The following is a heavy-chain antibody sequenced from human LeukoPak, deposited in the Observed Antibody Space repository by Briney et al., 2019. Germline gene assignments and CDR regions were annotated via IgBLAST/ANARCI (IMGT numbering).Heavy chain of an antibody. V-gene: IGHV3-23*01. CDR2: ISGSGGST. CDR3: AKDPGFWSGYLANYFDY. Sequence: GGSLRLSCAASGFTFSSYAMSWVRQAPGKGLEWVSAISGSGGSTYYADSVKGRFTISRDNSKNTLYLQMNSLRAEDTAVYYCAKDPGFWSGYLANYFDYWGQGTLVTVSS. CDR1: GFTFSSYA. D-gene: IGHD3-3*01. J-gene: IGHJ4*02.